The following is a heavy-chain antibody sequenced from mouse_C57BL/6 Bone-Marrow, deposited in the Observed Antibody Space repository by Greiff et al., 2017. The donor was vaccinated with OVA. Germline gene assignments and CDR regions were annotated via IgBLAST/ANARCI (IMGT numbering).Heavy chain of an antibody. J-gene: IGHJ3*01. CDR3: ARDRDYGSSAWFAY. D-gene: IGHD1-1*01. CDR2: ISYDGSN. V-gene: IGHV3-6*01. Sequence: EVKLMESGPGLVKPSQSLSLTCSVTGYSITSGYYWNWLRQFPGNKLEWMGYISYDGSNNYNPSLKNRISITRDTSKNQFFLKLNSVTTEDTATYYCARDRDYGSSAWFAYWGQGTLVTVSA. CDR1: GYSITSGYY.